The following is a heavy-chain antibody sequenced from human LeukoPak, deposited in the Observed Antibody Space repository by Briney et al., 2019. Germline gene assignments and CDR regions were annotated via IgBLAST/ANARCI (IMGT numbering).Heavy chain of an antibody. V-gene: IGHV4-4*07. Sequence: KASETLSLTCTVSGGSISSYYWSWIRQPAGKGLEWIGRIYTSGSTNYNPSLKSRVTMSVDTSKNQFSLKLSSVTAADTAVYYCAREVSVMVRGTQNAFDIWGQGTMVTVSS. CDR1: GGSISSYY. CDR3: AREVSVMVRGTQNAFDI. D-gene: IGHD3-10*01. CDR2: IYTSGST. J-gene: IGHJ3*02.